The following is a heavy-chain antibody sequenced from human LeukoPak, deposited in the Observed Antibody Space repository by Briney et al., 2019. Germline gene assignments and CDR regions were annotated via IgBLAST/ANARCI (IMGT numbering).Heavy chain of an antibody. CDR2: INPNSGGT. J-gene: IGHJ5*02. CDR1: GYTFTGYY. V-gene: IGHV1-2*02. Sequence: ASLKVSCKASGYTFTGYYMHWVRQAPGQGLEWMGWINPNSGGTNYAQKFQGRVTMTRDTSISTAYMELSRLRSDDTAVYYCARTTMIRGAFDWFDPWGQGTLVTVSS. D-gene: IGHD3-10*01. CDR3: ARTTMIRGAFDWFDP.